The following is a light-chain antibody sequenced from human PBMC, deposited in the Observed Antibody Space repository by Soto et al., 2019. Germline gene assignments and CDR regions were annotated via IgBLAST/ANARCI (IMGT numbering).Light chain of an antibody. Sequence: DIQMTQSPSSVSASVGDTVSITCRASQDISNWLAWYQQKPGRAPKLLIYRASTLHTGVPSRFSGSGYGTDFTLTISGLLPEDFATYSCQQVHSCPITFGQGTRREIK. CDR3: QQVHSCPIT. CDR2: RAS. CDR1: QDISNW. J-gene: IGKJ5*01. V-gene: IGKV1-12*01.